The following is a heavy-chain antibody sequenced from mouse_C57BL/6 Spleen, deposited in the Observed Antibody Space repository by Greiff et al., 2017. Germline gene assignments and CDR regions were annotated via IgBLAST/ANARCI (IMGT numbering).Heavy chain of an antibody. D-gene: IGHD2-14*01. Sequence: VQLQESGPELVKPGASVKISCKASGYAFSSSWMNWVKQRPGKGLEWIGRIYPGDGDTNYNGKFKGKATLTADKSSSTAYMQLSSLTSEDSAVYDCEREEEYDGAMDYWGKGTSVTVSS. V-gene: IGHV1-82*01. CDR1: GYAFSSSW. CDR3: EREEEYDGAMDY. J-gene: IGHJ4*01. CDR2: IYPGDGDT.